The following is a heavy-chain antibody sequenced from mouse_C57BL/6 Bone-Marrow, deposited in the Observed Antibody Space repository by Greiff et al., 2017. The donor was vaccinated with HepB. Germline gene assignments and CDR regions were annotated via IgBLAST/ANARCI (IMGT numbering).Heavy chain of an antibody. J-gene: IGHJ1*03. V-gene: IGHV1-54*01. Sequence: VQLQQSGAELVRPGTSVKVSCKASGYAFTNYLIEWVKQRPGQGLEWIGVINPGSGGTNYNEKFKGKVTLTADKSSSTAYMQLSSLTSEDSAVYFCARRDYDTDWYFDVWGTGTTVTVSS. CDR1: GYAFTNYL. D-gene: IGHD2-4*01. CDR3: ARRDYDTDWYFDV. CDR2: INPGSGGT.